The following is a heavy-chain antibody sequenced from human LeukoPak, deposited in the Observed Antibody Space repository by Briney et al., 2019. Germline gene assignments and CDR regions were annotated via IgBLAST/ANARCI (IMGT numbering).Heavy chain of an antibody. J-gene: IGHJ4*02. V-gene: IGHV4-34*01. CDR2: INHSGST. CDR1: GGSFSGYY. Sequence: SETLSLTCAVYGGSFSGYYWSWIRQPPGKGLEWIGEINHSGSTNYNPSLKSRVTISVDTSKNQFSLKLSSVTAADTAVYYCARDRLIGPTDYGATYFDYWGQGTLVSVSS. CDR3: ARDRLIGPTDYGATYFDY. D-gene: IGHD4/OR15-4a*01.